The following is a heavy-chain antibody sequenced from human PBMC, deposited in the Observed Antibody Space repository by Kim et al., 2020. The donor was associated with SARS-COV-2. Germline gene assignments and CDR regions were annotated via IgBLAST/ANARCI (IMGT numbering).Heavy chain of an antibody. CDR3: AKPRRYDFWSGFDY. D-gene: IGHD3-3*01. CDR2: ISYDGSNK. Sequence: GGSLRLSCAASGFTFSSYGMHWVRQAPGKGLEWVAVISYDGSNKYYADSVKGRFTISRDNSKNTLYLQMNSLRAEDTAVYYCAKPRRYDFWSGFDYWGQG. V-gene: IGHV3-30*18. CDR1: GFTFSSYG. J-gene: IGHJ4*02.